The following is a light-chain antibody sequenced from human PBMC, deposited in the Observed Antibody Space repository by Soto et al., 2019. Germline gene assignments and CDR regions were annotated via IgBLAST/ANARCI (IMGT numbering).Light chain of an antibody. Sequence: DIQMTQSPSTLSGSVGDRVTITCRASQTISSWLAWYQQKPGKAPKLLIYKASTLKSGVPSRFSGSGSGTEFTLTISSLQPDDFATYYCQQYNSYWTFG. CDR3: QQYNSYWT. V-gene: IGKV1-5*03. J-gene: IGKJ1*01. CDR2: KAS. CDR1: QTISSW.